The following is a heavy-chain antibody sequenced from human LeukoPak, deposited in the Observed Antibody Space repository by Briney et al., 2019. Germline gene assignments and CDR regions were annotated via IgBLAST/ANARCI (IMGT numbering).Heavy chain of an antibody. Sequence: ASVKVSCKASGYTFTNYGISWVRQAPGQGLEWMGWINPNSGGTNYAQKFQGRVTMTGDTSISTAYMELSRLRSDDTAVYYCARVGAFDAFDIWGQGTVVTVSS. J-gene: IGHJ3*02. CDR1: GYTFTNYG. V-gene: IGHV1-2*02. CDR2: INPNSGGT. CDR3: ARVGAFDAFDI. D-gene: IGHD1-26*01.